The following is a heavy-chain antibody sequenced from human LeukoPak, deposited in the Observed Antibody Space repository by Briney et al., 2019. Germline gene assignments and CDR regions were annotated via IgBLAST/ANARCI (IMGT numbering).Heavy chain of an antibody. Sequence: PSETLSLTCTVSGGSISSGSYYWSWIRQPAGKGLEWIGRIYTSGSTNYNPSLKSRATMSVDTSKNHFSLKLSSVTAADTAVYYCARAPADIVVVPAAIDAFDVWGQGTMVSVSS. CDR2: IYTSGST. D-gene: IGHD2-2*01. J-gene: IGHJ3*01. V-gene: IGHV4-61*02. CDR1: GGSISSGSYY. CDR3: ARAPADIVVVPAAIDAFDV.